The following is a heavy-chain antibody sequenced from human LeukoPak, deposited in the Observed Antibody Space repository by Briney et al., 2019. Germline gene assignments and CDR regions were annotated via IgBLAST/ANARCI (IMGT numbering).Heavy chain of an antibody. Sequence: SETLSLTCTVSGGSISSYYWSWIRQPAGKGLEWIGRIYTSGSTNYNPSLKSRVTMSVDTSKNQFSLKLSSVTAADTAVYYCARHGNPVDFWSGYPYYFDYWGQGTLVTVSS. CDR3: ARHGNPVDFWSGYPYYFDY. CDR2: IYTSGST. D-gene: IGHD3-3*01. CDR1: GGSISSYY. V-gene: IGHV4-4*07. J-gene: IGHJ4*02.